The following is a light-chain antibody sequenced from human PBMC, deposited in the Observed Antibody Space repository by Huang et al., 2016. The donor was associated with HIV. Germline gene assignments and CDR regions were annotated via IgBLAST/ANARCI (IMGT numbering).Light chain of an antibody. J-gene: IGKJ1*01. CDR1: QSVNTN. CDR2: GAS. Sequence: EIVMTQSPATLSVSPGQRVTLSCRASQSVNTNLAWYQQTPGQAPRLLRFGASTRATGVPARFSGGGSGTEFTLTISSLQSEDFAVYYCQQYNNWPRTFGQGTKVEIK. CDR3: QQYNNWPRT. V-gene: IGKV3-15*01.